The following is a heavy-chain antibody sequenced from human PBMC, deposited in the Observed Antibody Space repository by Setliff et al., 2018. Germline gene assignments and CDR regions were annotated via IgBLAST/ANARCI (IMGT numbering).Heavy chain of an antibody. J-gene: IGHJ5*01. CDR1: GFTFSNYS. CDR2: ITSRSSYI. CDR3: VKPTWAGEVSSPFAFWFES. V-gene: IGHV3-21*01. Sequence: GGSLRLSCAASGFTFSNYSMNWVRQAPGKGLEWVSSITSRSSYIYYADSVKGRFTISRDNSKNTLYLQMNSLRAEDTAVYYCVKPTWAGEVSSPFAFWFESWGQGTLVTVSS. D-gene: IGHD3-3*01.